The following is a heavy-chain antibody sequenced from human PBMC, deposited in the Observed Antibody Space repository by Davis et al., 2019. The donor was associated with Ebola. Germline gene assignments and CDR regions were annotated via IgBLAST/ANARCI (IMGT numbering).Heavy chain of an antibody. Sequence: ASVKVSCKASGGTFGSYAISWVRQATGQGLEWMGWMNPNSGNTGYAQKFQGRVTMTRNTSISTAYMELSSLRSEDTAVYYCARGFTTDYYYYGMDVWGQGTTVTVSS. D-gene: IGHD1-26*01. V-gene: IGHV1-8*02. CDR1: GGTFGSYA. J-gene: IGHJ6*02. CDR3: ARGFTTDYYYYGMDV. CDR2: MNPNSGNT.